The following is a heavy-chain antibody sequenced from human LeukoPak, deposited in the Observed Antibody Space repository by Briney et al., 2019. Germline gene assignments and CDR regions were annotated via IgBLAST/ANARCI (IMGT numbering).Heavy chain of an antibody. D-gene: IGHD5-18*01. CDR3: TRGDGRGRSDGAI. CDR2: MNVDGSDK. CDR1: GFTFSNHW. Sequence: GGSLRLSCGASGFTFSNHWMGWVRQAPENGLEWVAIMNVDGSDKYDLDSGKGRFTISRDKAKNTLYLQMNSLRVEDTALYYCTRGDGRGRSDGAIWGPGTLVTVSS. J-gene: IGHJ4*02. V-gene: IGHV3-7*01.